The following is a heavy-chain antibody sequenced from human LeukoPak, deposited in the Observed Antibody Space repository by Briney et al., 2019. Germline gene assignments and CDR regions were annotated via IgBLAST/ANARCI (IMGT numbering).Heavy chain of an antibody. D-gene: IGHD3-22*01. V-gene: IGHV1-69*04. CDR2: IIPILGIA. J-gene: IGHJ5*02. Sequence: GASVKVSCKASGGTFSSYAISWVRQAPGQGLEWMGRIIPILGIANYAQKFQGRVTITADKSTSTAYMELSSLRSEATALYDCARSELITLFDPWGQGTLVTVSS. CDR3: ARSELITLFDP. CDR1: GGTFSSYA.